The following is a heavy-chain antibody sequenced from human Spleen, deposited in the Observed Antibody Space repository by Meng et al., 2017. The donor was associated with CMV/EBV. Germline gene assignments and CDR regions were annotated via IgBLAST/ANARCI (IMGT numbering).Heavy chain of an antibody. V-gene: IGHV1-18*01. CDR3: ARESQHWGPGNYYYYGMDV. J-gene: IGHJ6*02. Sequence: ASVKVSCKASGYTFSRYGISWVRQAPGQGLEWLGWVGGCDGDTNYAPELQGRVTMTTDTSTNTVYMELRSLRSDDTAVYYCARESQHWGPGNYYYYGMDVWGQGTTVTVSS. CDR1: GYTFSRYG. CDR2: VGGCDGDT. D-gene: IGHD7-27*01.